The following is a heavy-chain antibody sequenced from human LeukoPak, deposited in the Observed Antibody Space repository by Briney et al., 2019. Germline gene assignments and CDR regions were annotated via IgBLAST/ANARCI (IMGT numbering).Heavy chain of an antibody. CDR2: IYSGGST. CDR3: ARGEEMAQLFDY. CDR1: GFTVSSNY. Sequence: GGSLRLSCAASGFTVSSNYMIWVRQAPGKGLEWVSVIYSGGSTYYADSVKGRFTISRDNSKNTVYLQMNSLRAEDTAVYYCARGEEMAQLFDYWGQGTLVTVSS. D-gene: IGHD5-24*01. J-gene: IGHJ4*02. V-gene: IGHV3-53*01.